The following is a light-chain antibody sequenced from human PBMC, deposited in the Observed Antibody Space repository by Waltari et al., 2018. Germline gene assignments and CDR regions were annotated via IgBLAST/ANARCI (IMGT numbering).Light chain of an antibody. V-gene: IGKV3-11*01. J-gene: IGKJ2*01. Sequence: EIILTQSPATLSLSPGERATLSCRASQSVSNYLACAQQKPGQATRPLTSDASNRATGIPARFSGSGSGTEFTLTISSLEPEDFAVYYCQQRTNWHTFGQGTKLEIK. CDR2: DAS. CDR1: QSVSNY. CDR3: QQRTNWHT.